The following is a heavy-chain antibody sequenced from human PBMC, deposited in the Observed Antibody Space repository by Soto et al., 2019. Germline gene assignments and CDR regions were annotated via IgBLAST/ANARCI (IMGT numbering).Heavy chain of an antibody. CDR3: ATSYGSGYRAFDF. J-gene: IGHJ4*02. CDR2: VNPILSMS. V-gene: IGHV1-69*04. D-gene: IGHD3-10*01. CDR1: GDTFNFYS. Sequence: QVQLVQSGAEVKRPGSSVKVSCKASGDTFNFYSINWVRQAPGLGLEWMGRVNPILSMSNYAQRFQGRVTMTADKSTSTAYMELSGLRSEDTAIYYYATSYGSGYRAFDFWGQGALVTVSS.